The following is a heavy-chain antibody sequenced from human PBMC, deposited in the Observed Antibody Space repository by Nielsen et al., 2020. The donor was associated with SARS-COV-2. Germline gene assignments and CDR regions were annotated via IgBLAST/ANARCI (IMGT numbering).Heavy chain of an antibody. CDR3: ARDPYYGLGTFRFYGMDL. CDR1: GYTFNNYG. CDR2: ISAYNGNT. V-gene: IGHV1-18*01. Sequence: ASVKVSCKASGYTFNNYGISWVRQAPGQGLEWMGWISAYNGNTDYAQKLQGRVTMTTDTSTSTAYMELRSLRAEDTALYYCARDPYYGLGTFRFYGMDLWGQGTTVTVSS. D-gene: IGHD3-10*01. J-gene: IGHJ6*02.